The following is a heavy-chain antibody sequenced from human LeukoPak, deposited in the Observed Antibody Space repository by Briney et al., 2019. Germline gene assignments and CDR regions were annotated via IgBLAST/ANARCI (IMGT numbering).Heavy chain of an antibody. J-gene: IGHJ4*02. CDR2: ISYDGSNK. CDR3: AGQWLPSKVSYYFDF. Sequence: GGSLRLSCAASGFTFSSYAMHWVRQAPGKGLEWVAVISYDGSNKYYADSVKGRFTIPRDNSKNTLYLQMNSLRAEDTAVYYCAGQWLPSKVSYYFDFWGQGTLVTVSS. CDR1: GFTFSSYA. V-gene: IGHV3-30*03. D-gene: IGHD6-19*01.